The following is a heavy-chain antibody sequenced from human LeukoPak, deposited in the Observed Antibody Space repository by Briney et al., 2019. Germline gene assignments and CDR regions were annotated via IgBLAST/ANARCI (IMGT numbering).Heavy chain of an antibody. D-gene: IGHD6-13*01. CDR2: ISIDESEK. CDR1: GFTLSNSA. Sequence: GGSLRLSCAVSGFTLSNSAMHWVRQAPGKGLEWVATISIDESEKFYADSVKGRFTISRDTSKNTVYLQMNSLRAEDTAVYYCAKDKNWSWSLDYWGQGTLVTVSS. J-gene: IGHJ4*02. CDR3: AKDKNWSWSLDY. V-gene: IGHV3-30*18.